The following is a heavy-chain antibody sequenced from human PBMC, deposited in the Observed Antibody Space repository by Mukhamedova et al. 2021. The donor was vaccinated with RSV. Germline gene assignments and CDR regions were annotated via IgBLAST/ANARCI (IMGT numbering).Heavy chain of an antibody. CDR3: ATLRVSSGSFQDY. D-gene: IGHD3-22*01. J-gene: IGHJ4*02. V-gene: IGHV4-4*02. Sequence: GEIYHSGSTNYNPSLKSRVTISVDKSKNQFSLKLSSVTAADTAVYYCATLRVSSGSFQDYWGQGTLVTVSS. CDR2: IYHSGST.